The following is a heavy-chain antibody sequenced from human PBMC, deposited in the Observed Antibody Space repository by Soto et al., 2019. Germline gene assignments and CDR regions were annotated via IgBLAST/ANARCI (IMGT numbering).Heavy chain of an antibody. V-gene: IGHV1-69*01. CDR1: GGPFSNFV. CDR2: NIPIFGTA. D-gene: IGHD2-21*01. CDR3: ARAPILVGETTYENYFDY. Sequence: QVQLVQSGAEEKKPGSSVKVSCKASGGPFSNFVISWVRQAPGQGLEWMGGNIPIFGTANYAQKFQGRVTIIADESTGTTYRELTSLRSEDTAVYYCARAPILVGETTYENYFDYWGQGTLVTVSS. J-gene: IGHJ4*02.